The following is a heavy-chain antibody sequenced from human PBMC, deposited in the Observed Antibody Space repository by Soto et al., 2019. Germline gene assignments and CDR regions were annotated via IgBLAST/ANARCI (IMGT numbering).Heavy chain of an antibody. Sequence: QVQLQESGPGLVKPSGTLSLTCAVSGGSISSSNWWSWVRQPPGKGLEWIGEIYHSGSTNYNPSLMRRATVSVDTSEHQFSLKLCSVPAADTAVYYCARKSGGYYGSGMVSWGQGIPVTVSS. CDR2: IYHSGST. V-gene: IGHV4-4*02. CDR1: GGSISSSNW. J-gene: IGHJ5*02. CDR3: ARKSGGYYGSGMVS. D-gene: IGHD3-10*01.